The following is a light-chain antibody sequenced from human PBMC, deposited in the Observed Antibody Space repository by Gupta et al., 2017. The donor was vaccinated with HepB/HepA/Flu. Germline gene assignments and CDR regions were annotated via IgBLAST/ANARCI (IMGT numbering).Light chain of an antibody. Sequence: DIVMTQSPTSLAMSLGEKATINCRSSHSVFYNSDKKNYLAWYQHKPGQPPKLLIYWASTRESGVPDRFSGSGSGTDFTLTISNLQAEDVAIYYCHQYYTTPSTFGQGTKLEIK. J-gene: IGKJ2*02. CDR1: HSVFYNSDKKNY. CDR2: WAS. CDR3: HQYYTTPST. V-gene: IGKV4-1*01.